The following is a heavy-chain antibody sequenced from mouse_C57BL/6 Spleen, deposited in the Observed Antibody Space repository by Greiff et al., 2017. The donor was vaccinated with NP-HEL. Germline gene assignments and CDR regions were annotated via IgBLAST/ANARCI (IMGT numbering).Heavy chain of an antibody. CDR2: INPYNGDT. Sequence: DVKLVESGPELVKPGDSVKISCKASGYSFTGYFMNWVMQSHGKSLEWIGRINPYNGDTFYNQKFKGKATLTVDKSSSTAHMELRSLTSEDSAVYYCARPGGFDYWGQGTTLTVSS. V-gene: IGHV1-20*01. J-gene: IGHJ2*01. CDR1: GYSFTGYF. CDR3: ARPGGFDY.